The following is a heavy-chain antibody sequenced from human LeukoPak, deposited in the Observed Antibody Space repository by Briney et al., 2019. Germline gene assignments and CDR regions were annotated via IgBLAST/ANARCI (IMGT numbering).Heavy chain of an antibody. J-gene: IGHJ4*02. Sequence: PSETLSLTCTVSGDSMRNYYWSWIRQPPGKGLEWIGYIYYSGSTNYNPSLKSRVTISVDTSKNQFTLKLSSVTAADTVVYYCARGRYGWLPFDYWGQGTLVTVSS. V-gene: IGHV4-59*01. CDR3: ARGRYGWLPFDY. CDR1: GDSMRNYY. CDR2: IYYSGST. D-gene: IGHD3-16*01.